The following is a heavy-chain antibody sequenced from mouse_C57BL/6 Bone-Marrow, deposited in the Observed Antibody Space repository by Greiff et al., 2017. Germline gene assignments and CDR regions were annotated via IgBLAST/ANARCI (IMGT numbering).Heavy chain of an antibody. CDR1: GFTFSDYY. Sequence: EVMLVESEGGLVQPGSSMKLSCTASGFTFSDYYMAWVRQVPEKGLEWVANINYDGSSTYYLDSLKSRFIISRDNAKNILYLQMSSLKSEDTATYYCARALIYYGLFDYWGQGTSVTVSS. D-gene: IGHD2-1*01. CDR2: INYDGSST. V-gene: IGHV5-16*01. J-gene: IGHJ4*01. CDR3: ARALIYYGLFDY.